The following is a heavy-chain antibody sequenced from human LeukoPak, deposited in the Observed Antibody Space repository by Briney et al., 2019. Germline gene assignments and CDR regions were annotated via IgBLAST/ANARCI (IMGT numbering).Heavy chain of an antibody. V-gene: IGHV5-10-1*01. CDR3: ARLTLVAVAEIRDY. CDR2: IDPTDSYT. J-gene: IGHJ4*01. D-gene: IGHD6-19*01. Sequence: GESLKISCKGSGYSFTAHWISWVRQMPGKGLEWMGRIDPTDSYTNYSPSFQGHVTISADKSISTAYLQWSSLKASVTAMYYCARLTLVAVAEIRDYWGQGTLVTVSS. CDR1: GYSFTAHW.